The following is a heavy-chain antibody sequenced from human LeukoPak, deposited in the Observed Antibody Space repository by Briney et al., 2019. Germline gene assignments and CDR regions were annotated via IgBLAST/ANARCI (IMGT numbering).Heavy chain of an antibody. J-gene: IGHJ4*02. CDR3: TRDPGRCTSTSCYPDY. CDR1: GFDFSTYT. Sequence: GGSLRLSCAASGFDFSTYTMNWVRQAPGKGLEWVSSISSSSSYIYYADSVKGRFTISRDDAKNSMYLQMNSLRAEDTAVYYCTRDPGRCTSTSCYPDYWGQGTLVTVSS. CDR2: ISSSSSYI. D-gene: IGHD2-2*01. V-gene: IGHV3-21*01.